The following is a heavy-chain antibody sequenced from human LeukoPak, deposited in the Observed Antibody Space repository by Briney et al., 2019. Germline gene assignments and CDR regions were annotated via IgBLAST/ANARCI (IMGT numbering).Heavy chain of an antibody. CDR1: GFTFSNYA. CDR2: ISGSGGST. CDR3: ARDRSSSWYWFDL. Sequence: GGSLRLSCAASGFTFSNYALSWVRQAPGKGLEWVSTISGSGGSTDYADSVKGRFTISRDNSKNTLYLQMNSLRAEDTAVYYCARDRSSSWYWFDLWGRGTLVTVSS. J-gene: IGHJ2*01. V-gene: IGHV3-23*01. D-gene: IGHD6-13*01.